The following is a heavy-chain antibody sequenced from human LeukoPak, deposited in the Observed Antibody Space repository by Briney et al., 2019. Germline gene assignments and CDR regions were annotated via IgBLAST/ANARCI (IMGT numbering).Heavy chain of an antibody. Sequence: GGSLRLSCAASGFTFSSYSMNWVRQAPGKGLEWVSYISISSTIYYADSVKGRFTISRDNAKNSLYLQMNSLRDEDAAVYYCARVCRGGDCSEGDYWGQGTLVTVSS. CDR3: ARVCRGGDCSEGDY. J-gene: IGHJ4*02. CDR1: GFTFSSYS. CDR2: ISISSTI. V-gene: IGHV3-48*02. D-gene: IGHD2-21*02.